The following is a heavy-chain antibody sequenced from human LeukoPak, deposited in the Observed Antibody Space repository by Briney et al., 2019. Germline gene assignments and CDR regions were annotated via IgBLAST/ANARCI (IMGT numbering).Heavy chain of an antibody. Sequence: SETLSLTCTVSGGSINSSSYYWGWIRQPPGKGLEWIGNIYYSGITFYNPSLKSRVIISVDTSKNQFSLKLSSVTAADTAVYYCARDGSSGLLFPWGQGTLVTVSS. V-gene: IGHV4-39*07. CDR3: ARDGSSGLLFP. CDR2: IYYSGIT. D-gene: IGHD6-19*01. CDR1: GGSINSSSYY. J-gene: IGHJ5*02.